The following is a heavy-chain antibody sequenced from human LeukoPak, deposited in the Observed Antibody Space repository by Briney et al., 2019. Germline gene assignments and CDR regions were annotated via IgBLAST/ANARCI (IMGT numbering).Heavy chain of an antibody. CDR2: INHSGST. CDR3: ARRDGRVGAPTIGGFDY. J-gene: IGHJ4*02. D-gene: IGHD1-26*01. Sequence: PSETLSLTCAVYGGSFSGYYWSWIRQPPGKGLEWIGEINHSGSTNYNPSLKSRVTISVDTSKNQFSLKLSSVTAADTAVYYCARRDGRVGAPTIGGFDYWGQGTLVTVSS. V-gene: IGHV4-34*01. CDR1: GGSFSGYY.